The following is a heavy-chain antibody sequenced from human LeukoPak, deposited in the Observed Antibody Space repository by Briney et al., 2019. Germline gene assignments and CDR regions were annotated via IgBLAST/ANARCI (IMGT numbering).Heavy chain of an antibody. J-gene: IGHJ5*02. D-gene: IGHD2-2*01. CDR2: INPNSGGT. CDR3: AKDPKYQLLLEHNWFDP. CDR1: GYTFTGYY. V-gene: IGHV1-2*02. Sequence: ASVKVSCKASGYTFTGYYMHWVRQAPGQGLEWMGWINPNSGGTNYAQKFQGRVTMTRDTSISTAYMELSRLRSDDTAVYYCAKDPKYQLLLEHNWFDPWGQGTLVTVSS.